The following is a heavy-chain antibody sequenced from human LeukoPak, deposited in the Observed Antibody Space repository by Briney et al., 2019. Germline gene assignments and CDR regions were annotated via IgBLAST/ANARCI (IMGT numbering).Heavy chain of an antibody. V-gene: IGHV3-21*01. J-gene: IGHJ5*02. CDR1: GFTFSSYS. CDR2: ISSSSSYI. CDR3: ARGPQGLDWLPFFDP. Sequence: GGSLRLSCSASGFTFSSYSMNWVRQAPGKGLEWVSSISSSSSYIYYADSVKGRFTISRDNAKNSLYLQMNSLRAEDTAVYYCARGPQGLDWLPFFDPWGQGTLVTVSS. D-gene: IGHD3/OR15-3a*01.